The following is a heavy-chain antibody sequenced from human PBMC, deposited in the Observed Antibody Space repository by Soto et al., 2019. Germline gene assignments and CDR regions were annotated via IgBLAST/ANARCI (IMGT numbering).Heavy chain of an antibody. CDR2: INHSGST. CDR3: ASIYCSGGSCYSEWNWFDP. D-gene: IGHD2-15*01. J-gene: IGHJ5*02. CDR1: GGSFSGYY. V-gene: IGHV4-34*01. Sequence: SETLSLTCAVYGGSFSGYYWSWIRQAPGKGLEWIGEINHSGSTNYNPSLKSRVAISVDTSKNQFSLKLSSVTAADTAVYYCASIYCSGGSCYSEWNWFDPWGQGTLVTVSS.